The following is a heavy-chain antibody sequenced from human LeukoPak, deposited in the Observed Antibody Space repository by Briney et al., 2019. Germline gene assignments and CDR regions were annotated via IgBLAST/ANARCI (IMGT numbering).Heavy chain of an antibody. V-gene: IGHV4-34*01. CDR3: ARGFYYYDSSGYYY. CDR1: GGSFSGYY. Sequence: SETLSLTCAVYGGSFSGYYWSWIRQPPGKGLEWIGEINHSGSTNYNPSLKSRVTISVDTSKNQFSLKLSSVTAADTAVYYCARGFYYYDSSGYYYWGQGTLVTVSS. D-gene: IGHD3-22*01. CDR2: INHSGST. J-gene: IGHJ4*02.